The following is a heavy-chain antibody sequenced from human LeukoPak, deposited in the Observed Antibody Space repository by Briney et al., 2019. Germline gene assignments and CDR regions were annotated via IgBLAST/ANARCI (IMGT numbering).Heavy chain of an antibody. CDR1: GGSFSGYY. D-gene: IGHD2-8*01. CDR3: ARGSMIGYCTNGVCYRNYYYMDV. Sequence: SETLSLTCAVYGGSFSGYYWSWNRQPPGKGLEWIGEINHSGSTNYNPSLKSRVTISVDTSKNQFSLKLSSVTAADTAVYYCARGSMIGYCTNGVCYRNYYYMDVWGKGTTVTVSS. V-gene: IGHV4-34*01. CDR2: INHSGST. J-gene: IGHJ6*03.